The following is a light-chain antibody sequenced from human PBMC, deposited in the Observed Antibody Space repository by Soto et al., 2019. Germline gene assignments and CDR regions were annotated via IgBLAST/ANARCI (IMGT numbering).Light chain of an antibody. Sequence: QAVVTQPPSVSGAPGQRVTISCTGTTSNIGSSYDVHWYQHLPGTAPKLVIYGNNNRPSGVPDRFSASKSGTSASLAITGLQADDEADYYCQSYDSGLSGVVFGGGTKVTVL. CDR3: QSYDSGLSGVV. CDR1: TSNIGSSYD. CDR2: GNN. J-gene: IGLJ2*01. V-gene: IGLV1-40*01.